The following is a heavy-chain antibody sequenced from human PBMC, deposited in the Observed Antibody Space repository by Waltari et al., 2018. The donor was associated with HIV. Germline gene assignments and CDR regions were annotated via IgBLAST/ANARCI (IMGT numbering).Heavy chain of an antibody. V-gene: IGHV3-23*01. Sequence: EVQLLESGGGLVQPGGSLRLSCAASGFTFSSYAMSWVRQAPGKGLEWVSVISGSGGSTYYADSVKGRFTISRDNSKNTLYLQMNSLRAEDTAVYYCAKTRSVVITTKEFYFDYWGQGTLVTVSS. CDR2: ISGSGGST. D-gene: IGHD3-22*01. J-gene: IGHJ4*02. CDR1: GFTFSSYA. CDR3: AKTRSVVITTKEFYFDY.